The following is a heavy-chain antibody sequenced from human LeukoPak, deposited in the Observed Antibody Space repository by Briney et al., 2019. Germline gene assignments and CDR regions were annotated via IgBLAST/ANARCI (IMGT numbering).Heavy chain of an antibody. D-gene: IGHD6-13*01. CDR3: ARIETEGSSWYGVHYFDY. J-gene: IGHJ4*02. V-gene: IGHV4-38-2*02. CDR2: IYHSGNK. Sequence: SETLSLTCTVSGYSISSGYYWGWIRQPPGKGLEWIGSIYHSGNKYYNPSLKSRVTISVDTSKNQFSLKLTSVTAADTAMYYCARIETEGSSWYGVHYFDYWGRGTLVTVSS. CDR1: GYSISSGYY.